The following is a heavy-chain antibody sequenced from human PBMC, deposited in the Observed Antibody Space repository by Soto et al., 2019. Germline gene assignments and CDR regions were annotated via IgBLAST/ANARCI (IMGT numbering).Heavy chain of an antibody. V-gene: IGHV4-31*03. CDR2: IYNNEDT. CDR1: GDSVSNGGYY. CDR3: ARDSGKFNYLDY. Sequence: QVQLQESGPGLVKPSQTLSLTCSVSGDSVSNGGYYWNWFRQHPGKGLEWIAYIYNNEDTFYNPSLKSRVTISADSSKNEFSLKLTSVTAADTAVYYCARDSGKFNYLDYWGHGILVIVSS. J-gene: IGHJ4*01.